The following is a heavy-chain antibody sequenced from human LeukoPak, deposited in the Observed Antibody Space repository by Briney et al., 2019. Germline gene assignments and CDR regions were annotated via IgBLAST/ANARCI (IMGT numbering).Heavy chain of an antibody. CDR1: GFTFSSYA. CDR3: AKGYYYYDSSGYFDY. J-gene: IGHJ4*02. V-gene: IGHV3-23*01. D-gene: IGHD3-22*01. Sequence: PGGSLRLSCAASGFTFSSYAMSWVRQAPRKGLEWVSAISGSGGSTYYADSVKGRFTISRDNSKNTLYLQMNSLRAEDTAVYYCAKGYYYYDSSGYFDYWGQGTLVTVSS. CDR2: ISGSGGST.